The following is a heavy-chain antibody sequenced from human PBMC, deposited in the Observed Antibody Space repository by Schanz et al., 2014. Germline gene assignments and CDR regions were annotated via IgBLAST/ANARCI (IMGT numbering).Heavy chain of an antibody. CDR3: AREQIMAAAGLVDY. D-gene: IGHD6-13*01. J-gene: IGHJ4*01. CDR2: IGYLGDT. V-gene: IGHV3-13*01. Sequence: EVQLLDSGGGLVQPGGSLRLSCAASGFSIRNHDMHWVRQGTGKGLEWVSTIGYLGDTYYPDSVKGRFTISRDNAKNSLYLQMNSLRAEDTAVYYCAREQIMAAAGLVDYWGHGTLVTVSS. CDR1: GFSIRNHD.